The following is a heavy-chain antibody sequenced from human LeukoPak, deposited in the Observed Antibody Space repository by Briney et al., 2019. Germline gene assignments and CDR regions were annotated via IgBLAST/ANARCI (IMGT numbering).Heavy chain of an antibody. CDR1: GFTFGHYA. CDR2: IRSQAYGGTI. V-gene: IGHV3-49*04. D-gene: IGHD2-2*01. CDR3: ARGGDFGVPAPLGIDAFDI. J-gene: IGHJ3*02. Sequence: GGSLRLSCTGSGFTFGHYALAWVRQAAGKGLEWLGFIRSQAYGGTIEYAASVKGRFSISRDNSKSIADLQINSLKTEDTAVYYCARGGDFGVPAPLGIDAFDIWGQGTMVTVSS.